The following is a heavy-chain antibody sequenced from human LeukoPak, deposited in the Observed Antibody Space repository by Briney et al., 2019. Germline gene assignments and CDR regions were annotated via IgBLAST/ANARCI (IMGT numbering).Heavy chain of an antibody. CDR2: INPDGNKK. J-gene: IGHJ4*02. CDR1: GLTFSSSW. Sequence: PGGSLRLSCAVSGLTFSSSWMDWVRQAPGKGLEWVASINPDGNKKYSADSVKGRFTISRDNAKNSLYLQMNSLRAEDTALYYCAKDLGPGSYLLYYFDYWGQGTLVTVSS. D-gene: IGHD3-10*01. V-gene: IGHV3-7*03. CDR3: AKDLGPGSYLLYYFDY.